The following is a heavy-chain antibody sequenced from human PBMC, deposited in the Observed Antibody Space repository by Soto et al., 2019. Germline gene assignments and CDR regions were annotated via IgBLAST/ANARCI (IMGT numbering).Heavy chain of an antibody. V-gene: IGHV1-18*01. D-gene: IGHD5-18*01. J-gene: IGHJ5*02. CDR1: GYTFTTYG. CDR3: ARDPGGYKYGADP. CDR2: ISASNGYT. Sequence: QVQLVQSGAEVKKPGASMKVSCKASGYTFTTYGISWVRQAPGQGLEWMGWISASNGYTNYAQKLQGRVTMTTDTSTSTAYMDLRRLRSDDTAVYYCARDPGGYKYGADPWGQGTLGTVSS.